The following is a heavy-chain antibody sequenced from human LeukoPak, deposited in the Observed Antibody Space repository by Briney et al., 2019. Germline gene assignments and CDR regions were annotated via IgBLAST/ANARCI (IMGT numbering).Heavy chain of an antibody. CDR3: ARGLKYSSSWYYFDY. Sequence: GGSLRLSCAASGFTVTNNYMSWVRQAPGKGLEWVSIIYIDGSTYYADSVKGRFTISRDSSKNTLDLQMNSLRAEDTAVYYCARGLKYSSSWYYFDYWGQGTLVTVSS. J-gene: IGHJ4*02. V-gene: IGHV3-53*01. CDR2: IYIDGST. CDR1: GFTVTNNY. D-gene: IGHD6-13*01.